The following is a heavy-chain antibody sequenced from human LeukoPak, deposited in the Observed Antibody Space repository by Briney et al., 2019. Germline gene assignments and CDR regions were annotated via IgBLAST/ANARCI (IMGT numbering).Heavy chain of an antibody. Sequence: PSETLSLTCTVSGGSISSYYWSWIRQPAGKGLGWIGRIYTSGSTNYNPSLKSRVTMSVDTSKNQFSLKLSSVTAADTAVYYCARDTITMVRGVIILFDYWGQGTLVTVSS. J-gene: IGHJ4*02. CDR2: IYTSGST. CDR3: ARDTITMVRGVIILFDY. V-gene: IGHV4-4*07. CDR1: GGSISSYY. D-gene: IGHD3-10*01.